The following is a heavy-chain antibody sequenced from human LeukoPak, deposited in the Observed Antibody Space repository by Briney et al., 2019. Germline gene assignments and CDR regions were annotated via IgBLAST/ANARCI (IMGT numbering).Heavy chain of an antibody. CDR1: GFSFSSYW. CDR3: ARRAPYFDS. Sequence: PGGSLRLSCAASGFSFSSYWMTWIRQTPGKGLEWVSSISESSRYIYYADSVKGRFTISRDNAKNSLYLQMHSLRAEDTAIYYCARRAPYFDSWGQGTLVTISS. J-gene: IGHJ4*02. CDR2: ISESSRYI. V-gene: IGHV3-21*01.